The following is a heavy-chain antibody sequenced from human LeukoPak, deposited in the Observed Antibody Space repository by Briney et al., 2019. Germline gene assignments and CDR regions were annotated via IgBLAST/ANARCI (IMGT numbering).Heavy chain of an antibody. V-gene: IGHV3-30*18. CDR2: ISKDGGSNK. Sequence: GGSLRLSCAASGFTFRNYGMHWVRQAPGKGLEWVAVISKDGGSNKYHADSVKGRFTISRDNSMNTLYLQMNSLRAEDTAVYYCAKVGIGSRDGYFDYWGQGTLVTVSS. CDR3: AKVGIGSRDGYFDY. J-gene: IGHJ4*02. CDR1: GFTFRNYG. D-gene: IGHD6-13*01.